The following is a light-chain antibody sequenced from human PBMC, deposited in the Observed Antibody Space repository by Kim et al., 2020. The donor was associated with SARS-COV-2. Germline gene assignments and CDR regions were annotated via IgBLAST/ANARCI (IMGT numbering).Light chain of an antibody. Sequence: AAVGDRVTSTCQASQDIRNFLNWFRQKPGKAPNLLIYDGSNLETGVPSRFSGSGSGTDFTLTINSLQPEDIATYYCQQYNSLPVTFGQGTRLEIK. V-gene: IGKV1-33*01. J-gene: IGKJ5*01. CDR1: QDIRNF. CDR3: QQYNSLPVT. CDR2: DGS.